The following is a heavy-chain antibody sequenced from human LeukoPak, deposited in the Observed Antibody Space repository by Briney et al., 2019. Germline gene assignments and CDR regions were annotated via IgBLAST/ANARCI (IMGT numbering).Heavy chain of an antibody. CDR2: ISGSGGST. CDR3: AKPPYSNSMYYYGMDV. D-gene: IGHD4-4*01. V-gene: IGHV3-23*01. Sequence: GGSLRLSCAASGFTFSSYAMSWVRQAPGKGLEWVSAISGSGGSTYYADSVKGRFTISRDNSKNTLYLQMNSLRAGDTAVYYCAKPPYSNSMYYYGMDVWGQGTTVTVSS. CDR1: GFTFSSYA. J-gene: IGHJ6*02.